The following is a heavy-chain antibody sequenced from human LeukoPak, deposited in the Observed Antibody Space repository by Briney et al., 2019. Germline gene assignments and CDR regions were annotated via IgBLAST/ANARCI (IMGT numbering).Heavy chain of an antibody. CDR3: ARVIRNAFDI. CDR2: IIPIFGTA. CDR1: GGTFSSYA. D-gene: IGHD3-22*01. Sequence: GASVKVSCKASGGTFSSYAISWVRQAPGQGLEWMGGIIPIFGTANYAQKFQGRVTITADESTSTAYMELSSLRSEGTAVYYCARVIRNAFDIWGQGTMVTVSS. J-gene: IGHJ3*02. V-gene: IGHV1-69*01.